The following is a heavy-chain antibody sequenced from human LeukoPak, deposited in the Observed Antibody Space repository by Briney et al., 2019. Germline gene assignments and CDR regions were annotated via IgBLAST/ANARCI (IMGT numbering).Heavy chain of an antibody. CDR3: ARESYDSSGYDNWFDP. CDR1: GFTFSSNW. J-gene: IGHJ5*02. Sequence: GGSLRLSCAASGFTFSSNWMSGVRQPPGKGLEGGANIKQDGSEKYYVDSVKGRFTISRDNAKNSLYLQMNSLRAEDTAVYYCARESYDSSGYDNWFDPWGQGTLVTVSS. CDR2: IKQDGSEK. V-gene: IGHV3-7*01. D-gene: IGHD3-22*01.